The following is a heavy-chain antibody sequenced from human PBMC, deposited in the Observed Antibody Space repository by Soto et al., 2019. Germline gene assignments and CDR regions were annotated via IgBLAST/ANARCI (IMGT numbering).Heavy chain of an antibody. CDR1: GFTFGDYA. D-gene: IGHD2-2*01. CDR2: ISWDSGAI. V-gene: IGHV3-9*01. J-gene: IGHJ6*03. Sequence: EVQLVESGGGLVQPGRSLRLSCAASGFTFGDYAMHWVRQAPGKGLEWGSSISWDSGAIGYADSVKGRFTISRDNALNSLYQQMNSLRAEDTALYYCAKAAGNVVVAYYSYAYMDAWGEGTRVTVSS. CDR3: AKAAGNVVVAYYSYAYMDA.